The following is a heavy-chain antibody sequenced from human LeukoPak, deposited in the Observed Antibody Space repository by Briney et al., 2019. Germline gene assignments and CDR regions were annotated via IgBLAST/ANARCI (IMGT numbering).Heavy chain of an antibody. J-gene: IGHJ5*02. CDR2: IYASGST. CDR3: ARGGYYFNWFDP. V-gene: IGHV4-4*07. Sequence: SETLSLTCTVSGGSISNYCWTWIRQPAGKGLEWIGRIYASGSTNYNPSLKSRVTMSVDAPKNQFSLKLSSVTAADTAVYYCARGGYYFNWFDPWGQGALVTVSS. D-gene: IGHD3-16*01. CDR1: GGSISNYC.